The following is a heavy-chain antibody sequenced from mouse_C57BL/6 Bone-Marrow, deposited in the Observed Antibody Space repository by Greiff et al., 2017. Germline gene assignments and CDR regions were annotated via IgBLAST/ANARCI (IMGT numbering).Heavy chain of an antibody. D-gene: IGHD1-1*01. CDR1: GYTFTDYY. CDR2: INPYNGGP. V-gene: IGHV1-19*01. J-gene: IGHJ4*01. Sequence: EVKVVESGPVLVKPGASVKMSCKASGYTFTDYYMNWVKQSHGKSLEWIGVINPYNGGPSYNQQFKGKATLTVDQSSSTAYLELNSLTSEDSAVYYCARGSIYSYAMDYWGQGTSVTVSS. CDR3: ARGSIYSYAMDY.